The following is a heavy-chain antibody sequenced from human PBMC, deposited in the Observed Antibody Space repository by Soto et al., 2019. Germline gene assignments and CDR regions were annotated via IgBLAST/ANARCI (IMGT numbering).Heavy chain of an antibody. Sequence: GGSLRLSCAASGFTFSGSAMHWVRQASGKGLEWVGRIRSKANSYATAYAASVKGRFTISRDDSKNTLYLQMNSLRAEDTAVYYCAKPGSGIEYFDYWGQGTLVTVSS. CDR1: GFTFSGSA. CDR3: AKPGSGIEYFDY. V-gene: IGHV3-73*01. J-gene: IGHJ4*02. CDR2: IRSKANSYAT. D-gene: IGHD3-10*01.